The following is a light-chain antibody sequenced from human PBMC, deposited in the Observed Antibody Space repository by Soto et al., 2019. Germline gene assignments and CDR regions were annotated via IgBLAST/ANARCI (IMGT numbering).Light chain of an antibody. CDR2: KAS. J-gene: IGKJ1*01. Sequence: DIHMTQSPSTLSASVGDRVTITCRASQSISSWLAWYQQKPGKAPNLLIYKASSLQSGVPSRVSGSGSGTEFSLTISSLQPDDFAYDYCQQYDTYPWTFGQGTKVETK. CDR3: QQYDTYPWT. V-gene: IGKV1-5*03. CDR1: QSISSW.